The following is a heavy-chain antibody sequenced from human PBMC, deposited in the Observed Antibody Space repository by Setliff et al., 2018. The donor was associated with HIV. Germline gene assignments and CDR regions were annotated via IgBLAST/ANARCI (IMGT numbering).Heavy chain of an antibody. D-gene: IGHD3-10*01. CDR2: ISGDGSNK. V-gene: IGHV3-30*03. Sequence: PGGSLRLSCGASGFTFSSYNMNWVRQAPGKGLEWVATISGDGSNKYYADSVKGRFTISRDNSKNTLYLQMNSLRAEDTAVYYCASDFYDSGSYGHWGQGTLVTVSS. J-gene: IGHJ4*02. CDR1: GFTFSSYN. CDR3: ASDFYDSGSYGH.